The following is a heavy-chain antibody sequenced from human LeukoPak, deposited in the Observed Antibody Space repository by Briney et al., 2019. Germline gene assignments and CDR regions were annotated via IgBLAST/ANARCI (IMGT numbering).Heavy chain of an antibody. D-gene: IGHD3-22*01. CDR3: ARGGYYYDSSGYFF. J-gene: IGHJ4*02. V-gene: IGHV3-11*01. CDR1: GFTFGDYA. CDR2: ISSSGSTI. Sequence: GGSLRLSCAASGFTFGDYAMSWFRQAPGKGLEWVSYISSSGSTIYYADSVKGRFTISRDNAKNSLYLQMNSLRAEDTAVYYCARGGYYYDSSGYFFWGQGTLVTVSS.